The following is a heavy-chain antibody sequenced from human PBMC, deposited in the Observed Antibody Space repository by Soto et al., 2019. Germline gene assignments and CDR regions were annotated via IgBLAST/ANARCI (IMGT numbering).Heavy chain of an antibody. CDR1: GGSISSGGYY. D-gene: IGHD3-22*01. V-gene: IGHV4-31*03. CDR3: ARDRPTPSYYYDSSGYSYDI. CDR2: IYYSGST. J-gene: IGHJ3*02. Sequence: QVQLQESGPGLVKPSQTLSLTCTVSGGSISSGGYYWSWIRQHPGKGLEWIGYIYYSGSTYYNPSLKSRVTISVDTSKNQFSLKLSSVTAADTAVYYCARDRPTPSYYYDSSGYSYDIWGQGTMVTVSS.